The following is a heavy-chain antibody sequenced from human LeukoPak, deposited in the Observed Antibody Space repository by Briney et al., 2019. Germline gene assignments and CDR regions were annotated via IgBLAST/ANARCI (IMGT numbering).Heavy chain of an antibody. CDR2: IYSGGSS. CDR3: ARGVALHSDGWTPPVY. D-gene: IGHD6-19*01. CDR1: GFTDSSNY. J-gene: IGHJ4*02. Sequence: PGGSLRLSCAASGFTDSSNYMSWVRQAPGKGLEWVSVIYSGGSSYYVDSVKGRFTISRDNSKNTLYLQMNSLRAEDTAVYYCARGVALHSDGWTPPVYWGQGTLVTVSS. V-gene: IGHV3-66*01.